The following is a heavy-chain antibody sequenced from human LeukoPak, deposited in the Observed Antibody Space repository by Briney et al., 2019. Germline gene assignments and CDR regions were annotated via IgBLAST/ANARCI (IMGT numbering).Heavy chain of an antibody. J-gene: IGHJ5*02. V-gene: IGHV4-39*01. CDR1: GGSISSSSYY. Sequence: SETLSLTCTVSGGSISSSSYYRGWIRQPPGKGLEWIGSIYYSGSTYYNPSLKSRVTISVDTSKNQFSLKLSSVTAADTAVYYCARHYPTPLVRHNWFDPWGQGTLVTVSS. CDR2: IYYSGST. CDR3: ARHYPTPLVRHNWFDP.